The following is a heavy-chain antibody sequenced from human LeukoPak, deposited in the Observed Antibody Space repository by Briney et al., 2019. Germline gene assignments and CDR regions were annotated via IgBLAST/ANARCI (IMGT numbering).Heavy chain of an antibody. CDR1: GYSISSYY. J-gene: IGHJ4*02. Sequence: PSETLSPTCTVSGYSISSYYWSWIRQPAGKGLEWIGRIYSSGSTDYNPSLKSRVTISLDTSKNQFSLNLNSVTAADTAVYYCAREGYSSPDCWGQGTLVTVSS. CDR2: IYSSGST. CDR3: AREGYSSPDC. V-gene: IGHV4-4*07. D-gene: IGHD5-18*01.